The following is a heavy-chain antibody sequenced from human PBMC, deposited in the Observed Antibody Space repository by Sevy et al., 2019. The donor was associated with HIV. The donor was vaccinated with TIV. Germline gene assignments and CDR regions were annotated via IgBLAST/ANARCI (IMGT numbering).Heavy chain of an antibody. V-gene: IGHV3-23*01. J-gene: IGHJ4*02. CDR1: GYSFSSYA. D-gene: IGHD6-13*01. CDR2: INGRGGST. CDR3: ARPSPRIAAAASDFYDN. Sequence: GGSLRLSCVVSGYSFSSYAISWVRQAPGKGLEWVSTINGRGGSTYYADSVKGRFTISRDNPKNTLFLQMINLRADDTTIYYCARPSPRIAAAASDFYDNWGQGTLVTVSS.